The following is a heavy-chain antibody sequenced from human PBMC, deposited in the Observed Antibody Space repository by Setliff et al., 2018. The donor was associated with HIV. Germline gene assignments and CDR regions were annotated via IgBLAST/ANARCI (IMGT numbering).Heavy chain of an antibody. CDR3: ARHRSGNWYYFGFDP. CDR2: VYHSGTA. D-gene: IGHD1-7*01. CDR1: GYSISTAYY. V-gene: IGHV4-38-2*01. Sequence: SETLSLTCAVSGYSISTAYYWGWIRQPPGKGLEWIGSVYHSGTAYYNPSLKSRVTISVDMSNNQFSLKLSSVTVADTAVYYCARHRSGNWYYFGFDPWGQGTLVTVSS. J-gene: IGHJ5*02.